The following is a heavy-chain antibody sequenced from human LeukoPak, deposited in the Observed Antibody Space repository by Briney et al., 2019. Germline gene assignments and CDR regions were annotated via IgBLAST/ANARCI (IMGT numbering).Heavy chain of an antibody. CDR3: ARESGYSYGYGYYDY. CDR2: ISYDGSNK. CDR1: GFTFSSNA. D-gene: IGHD5-18*01. J-gene: IGHJ4*02. Sequence: SLRLSCAASGFTFSSNAMHWVRQAPGKGLEWVAVISYDGSNKYYADSVKGRFTISRDNSKNTLYLQMNSLRAEDTAVYYCARESGYSYGYGYYDYWGQGTLVTVSS. V-gene: IGHV3-30-3*01.